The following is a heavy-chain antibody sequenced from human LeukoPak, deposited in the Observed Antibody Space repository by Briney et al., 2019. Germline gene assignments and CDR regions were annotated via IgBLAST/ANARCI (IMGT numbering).Heavy chain of an antibody. CDR2: IYYSVAT. V-gene: IGHV4-59*08. CDR3: VRFGITGGRGGSYYFDY. D-gene: IGHD3-10*01. CDR1: GGSISNYY. J-gene: IGHJ4*02. Sequence: SETLSLTCTVSGGSISNYYWSWIRQPPGKGLEWIGHIYYSVATKYNPSLKSRITISVDTSKKQCSLMLRSVTAPDTDVYYCVRFGITGGRGGSYYFDYWGQGTLVTVSS.